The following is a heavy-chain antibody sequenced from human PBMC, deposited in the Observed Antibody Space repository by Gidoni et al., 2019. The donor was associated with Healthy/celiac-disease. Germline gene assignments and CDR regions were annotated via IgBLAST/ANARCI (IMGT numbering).Heavy chain of an antibody. V-gene: IGHV3-9*01. Sequence: EVQLVESGGGLVQPGRSLRLSCAASGFTFDDYAMHWVRQAPGKGLEWVSGISWNSGSIGYADSVKGRFTISRDNAKNSLYLQMNSLRAEDTALYYCAKDPLDLWGRGTLVTVSS. J-gene: IGHJ2*01. CDR3: AKDPLDL. CDR1: GFTFDDYA. CDR2: ISWNSGSI.